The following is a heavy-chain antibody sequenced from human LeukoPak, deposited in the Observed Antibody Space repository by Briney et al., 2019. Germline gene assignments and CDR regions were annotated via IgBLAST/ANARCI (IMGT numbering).Heavy chain of an antibody. J-gene: IGHJ5*02. D-gene: IGHD4/OR15-4a*01. CDR2: IYTSGST. Sequence: SETLSLTYTVSGGSISSYYWSWIRQPAGKGLEWIGRIYTSGSTNYNPSLKSRVTISVDTSKNQFSLKLSSVTAADTAVYYCARYGATATFDPWGQGTLVTVSS. V-gene: IGHV4-4*07. CDR3: ARYGATATFDP. CDR1: GGSISSYY.